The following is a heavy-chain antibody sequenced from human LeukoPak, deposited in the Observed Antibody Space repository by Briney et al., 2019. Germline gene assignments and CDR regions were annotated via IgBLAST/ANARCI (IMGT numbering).Heavy chain of an antibody. CDR1: GGSISSYY. V-gene: IGHV4-59*08. J-gene: IGHJ4*02. CDR3: ARGNRGGPH. Sequence: SETLSLTCTVSGGSISSYYWSWIRQPPGKGLEWIGYIYYSGSTNYNPSLRSRVTISVDTSKNQFSLKLSSVTAADTAVYYCARGNRGGPHWGQGTLVTVSS. D-gene: IGHD3-16*01. CDR2: IYYSGST.